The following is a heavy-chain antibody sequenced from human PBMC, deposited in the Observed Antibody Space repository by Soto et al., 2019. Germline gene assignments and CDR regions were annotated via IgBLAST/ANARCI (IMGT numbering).Heavy chain of an antibody. J-gene: IGHJ4*02. V-gene: IGHV4-34*01. CDR1: GGSFSGYY. Sequence: QVQLQQWGAGLLKPSETLSLTCAVYGGSFSGYYWSWIRQPPGKGLEWIGEINHSGSTNYNPSLKSRVTISVDTSKNQFSLKLSSVTAADTAVYYCARGGFRRWSADYWGQGTLVTVSS. CDR3: ARGGFRRWSADY. CDR2: INHSGST. D-gene: IGHD2-15*01.